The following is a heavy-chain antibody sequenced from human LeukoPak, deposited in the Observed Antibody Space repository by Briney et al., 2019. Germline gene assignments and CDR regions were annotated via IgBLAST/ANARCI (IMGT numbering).Heavy chain of an antibody. CDR3: ARDLRYYDSSGYR. D-gene: IGHD3-22*01. CDR2: ISAYNGNT. Sequence: GASVKVSCKXSGYTFTSYGISWVRQAPGQGLEWMGWISAYNGNTNYAQKLQGRATMTTDTSTSTAYMELRSLRSDDTAVYYCARDLRYYDSSGYRWGQGTLVTVSS. V-gene: IGHV1-18*01. CDR1: GYTFTSYG. J-gene: IGHJ5*02.